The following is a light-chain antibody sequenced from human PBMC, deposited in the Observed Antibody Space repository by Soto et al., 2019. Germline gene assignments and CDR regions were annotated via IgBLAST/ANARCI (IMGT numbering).Light chain of an antibody. CDR3: QQFSSYPLT. CDR2: DAS. CDR1: QSVSSY. V-gene: IGKV3-20*01. Sequence: EIVLTQSPVSLSFSPGERGTLSCSASQSVSSYLAWYQQKPGQAPRLLIYDASNRATGIPDRFSGSGSGTDFTLTISRLEPEDFAVYYCQQFSSYPLTFGGGTKVDIK. J-gene: IGKJ4*01.